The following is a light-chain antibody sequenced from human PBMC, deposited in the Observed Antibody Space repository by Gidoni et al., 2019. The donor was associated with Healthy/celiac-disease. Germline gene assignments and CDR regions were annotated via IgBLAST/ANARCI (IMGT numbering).Light chain of an antibody. J-gene: IGKJ2*01. CDR1: QSVSSN. CDR2: GAS. CDR3: QQYNNWRT. Sequence: EIVMTQSPAPLSVSPGERATLSCRASQSVSSNLAWYQQTPGQAPRLLICGASTRATGIPARFSGSGSGTEFTLTISSLQSEDFAVYYCQQYNNWRTFGQXTKLEIK. V-gene: IGKV3-15*01.